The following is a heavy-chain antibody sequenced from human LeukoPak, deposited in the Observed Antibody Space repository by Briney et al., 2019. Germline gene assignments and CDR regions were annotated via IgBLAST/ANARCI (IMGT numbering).Heavy chain of an antibody. Sequence: GGSLRLSCAASGFTFSSYSMTWVRQAPGKGLEWVSSVSGSSTYMYFADSVKGRFTISRDNAKNSLYLQMNSLRAEDTAVYYCARDQTTVVTRAFDYWGQGTLVTVSS. J-gene: IGHJ4*02. CDR3: ARDQTTVVTRAFDY. V-gene: IGHV3-21*01. D-gene: IGHD4-23*01. CDR2: VSGSSTYM. CDR1: GFTFSSYS.